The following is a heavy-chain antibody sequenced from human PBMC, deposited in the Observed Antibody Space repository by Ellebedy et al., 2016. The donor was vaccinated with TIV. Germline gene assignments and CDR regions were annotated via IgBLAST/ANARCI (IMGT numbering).Heavy chain of an antibody. D-gene: IGHD2-2*01. V-gene: IGHV3-53*01. CDR2: LYTGGDT. CDR1: GFTVYSNY. J-gene: IGHJ4*02. CDR3: ARGRGVVPAATHFDY. Sequence: GESLKISXAASGFTVYSNYMGWVRQAPGKGPEWVSVLYTGGDTVYADSVKGRFTISRDNSKNTLFLQMNSLRAEDTAVYYCARGRGVVPAATHFDYWGQGTLVTVSS.